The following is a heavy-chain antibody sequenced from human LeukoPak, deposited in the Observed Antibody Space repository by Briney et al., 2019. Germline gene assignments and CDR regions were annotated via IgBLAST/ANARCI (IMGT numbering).Heavy chain of an antibody. CDR2: IYPGDSDT. V-gene: IGHV5-51*01. J-gene: IGHJ6*03. CDR3: ARHFGANYDFWSGYYVYYYYMDV. CDR1: GYSFTSYW. D-gene: IGHD3-3*01. Sequence: GESLKISCKGSGYSFTSYWIGWVRQMPGKGLEWMGIIYPGDSDTRYSPSLQGQVTISADKTISTAYLQWSSLKASDTAMYYCARHFGANYDFWSGYYVYYYYMDVWGKGTTVTVSS.